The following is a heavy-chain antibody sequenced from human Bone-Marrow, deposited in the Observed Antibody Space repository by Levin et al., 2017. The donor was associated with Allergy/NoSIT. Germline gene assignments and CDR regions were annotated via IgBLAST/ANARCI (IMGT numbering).Heavy chain of an antibody. D-gene: IGHD4-17*01. Sequence: GGSLRLSCAASGFTFSSYSMNWVRQAPGKGLEWVSSISSSSSYIYYADSVKGRFTISRDNAKNSLYLQMNSLRAEDTAVYYCARELYGDADAFDIWGQGTMVTVSS. CDR1: GFTFSSYS. J-gene: IGHJ3*02. CDR3: ARELYGDADAFDI. V-gene: IGHV3-21*01. CDR2: ISSSSSYI.